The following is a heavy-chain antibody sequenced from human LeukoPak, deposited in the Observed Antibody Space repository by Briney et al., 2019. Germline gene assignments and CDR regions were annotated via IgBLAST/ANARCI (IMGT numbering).Heavy chain of an antibody. Sequence: GSLRLSCAASGFTFSSYAMSWVRQAPGKGLEWVSTFSGSGGNTYYADSVKGRFTISRDNSKNTLYLQMNSLRAEDTAVYYCAKDSAKKYDDYWGQGTLVTVSS. CDR1: GFTFSSYA. CDR2: FSGSGGNT. CDR3: AKDSAKKYDDY. D-gene: IGHD2/OR15-2a*01. V-gene: IGHV3-23*01. J-gene: IGHJ4*02.